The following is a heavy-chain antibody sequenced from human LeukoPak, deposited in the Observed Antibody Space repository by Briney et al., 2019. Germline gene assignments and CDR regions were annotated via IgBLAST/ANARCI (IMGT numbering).Heavy chain of an antibody. J-gene: IGHJ4*02. CDR1: GGSFSGYY. CDR3: ARSRVIAVAGKLWGFDY. D-gene: IGHD6-19*01. CDR2: INHSGST. Sequence: SETLSLTCAVYGGSFSGYYWSWIRQPPGKGLEWIGEINHSGSTNYNPSLKSRVTISVDTSKNQFSLKLSSVTAADTAVYYCARSRVIAVAGKLWGFDYWGQGTLVTVSS. V-gene: IGHV4-34*01.